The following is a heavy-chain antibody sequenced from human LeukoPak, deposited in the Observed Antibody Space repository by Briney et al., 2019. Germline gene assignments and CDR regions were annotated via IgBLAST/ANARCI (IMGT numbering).Heavy chain of an antibody. CDR2: VYHSGST. CDR1: GDSISTNHW. CDR3: ARDYDSSGLDY. V-gene: IGHV4-4*02. Sequence: SETLSLTCAVSGDSISTNHWWSWVRQPPGKGLEWIGEVYHSGSTNYNPSLKSRVTISVDTSKNQFSLKLSSVTAADTAVYYCARDYDSSGLDYWGQGTLVTVSS. D-gene: IGHD3-22*01. J-gene: IGHJ4*02.